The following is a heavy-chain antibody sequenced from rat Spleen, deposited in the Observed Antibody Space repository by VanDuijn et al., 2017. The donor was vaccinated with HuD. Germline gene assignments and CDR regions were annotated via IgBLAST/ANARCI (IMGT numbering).Heavy chain of an antibody. CDR1: GFTFSDYN. J-gene: IGHJ2*01. Sequence: EVQLVESGGGLVQPGRSLKLSCAASGFTFSDYNMAWVRQAPKKGLEWVTTISYDGSSNYYRDSVKGRFTISRDNAKTTLYLQMDSLRSEDTATYFCARERGYYSGLDYWGQGVMVTVSS. CDR3: ARERGYYSGLDY. V-gene: IGHV5-7*01. D-gene: IGHD1-1*01. CDR2: ISYDGSSN.